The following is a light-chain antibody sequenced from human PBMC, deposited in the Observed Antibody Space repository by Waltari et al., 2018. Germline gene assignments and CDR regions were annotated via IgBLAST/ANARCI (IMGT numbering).Light chain of an antibody. Sequence: WYQQEAGPSPWLVIFQDISAPSGIPERFSGSNSGNTATLTHMGNQAMDEADYYCQTWDNSGVGFGGGTKLTVL. CDR2: QDI. V-gene: IGLV3-1*01. J-gene: IGLJ2*01. CDR3: QTWDNSGVG.